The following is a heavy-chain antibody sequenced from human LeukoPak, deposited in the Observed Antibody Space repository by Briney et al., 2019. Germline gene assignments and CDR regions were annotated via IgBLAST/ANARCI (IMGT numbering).Heavy chain of an antibody. CDR2: TYYRSKWYN. CDR3: ARGRRGITMVRGVIITNSLDY. CDR1: GDSVSSSTAA. Sequence: SQTLSLTCVISGDSVSSSTAAWNWIRQSPSRGLQWLGRTYYRSKWYNEYAVSVKGRITINPDTSKNQFSLKLSSVTAADTAVYYCARGRRGITMVRGVIITNSLDYWGQGTLVTVSS. J-gene: IGHJ4*02. D-gene: IGHD3-10*01. V-gene: IGHV6-1*01.